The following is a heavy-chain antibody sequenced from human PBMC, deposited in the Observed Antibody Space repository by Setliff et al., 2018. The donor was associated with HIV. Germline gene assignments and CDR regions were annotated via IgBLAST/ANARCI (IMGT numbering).Heavy chain of an antibody. CDR3: ARTRWGAPVDY. D-gene: IGHD3-16*01. J-gene: IGHJ4*02. CDR2: FLAVLRKP. V-gene: IGHV1-69*13. CDR1: GGTFNSYA. Sequence: SVKVSCKASGGTFNSYAFTWVRQAPGQGLEWMGDFLAVLRKPTYAQKFQGRLTIIADESTSTAYMELSDLRSEDTAVYYCARTRWGAPVDYWGQGTLVTVSS.